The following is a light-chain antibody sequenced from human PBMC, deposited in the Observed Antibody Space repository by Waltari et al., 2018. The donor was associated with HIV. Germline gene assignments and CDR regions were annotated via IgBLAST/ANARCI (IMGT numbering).Light chain of an antibody. V-gene: IGLV2-23*02. J-gene: IGLJ2*01. CDR2: EVT. Sequence: QSALTQPASVSGSPGQSITISCTGTISDIGSYNLVSWYQQYPGRAPKLIIYEVTKRPSGVSDRFSGSKSGNSASLTVAGLKVEDEADYYCCSYAGGRVFVLFGGGTRLTV. CDR3: CSYAGGRVFVL. CDR1: ISDIGSYNL.